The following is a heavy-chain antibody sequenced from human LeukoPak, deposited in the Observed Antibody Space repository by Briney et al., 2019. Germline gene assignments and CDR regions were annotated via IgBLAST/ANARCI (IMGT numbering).Heavy chain of an antibody. V-gene: IGHV4-59*08. Sequence: PSETLSLTCTVYGGSISNNYWSWIRQPPGEGLEWIGYIYYSGTTKYNPSLKSRVTTSVDTSKNQLSLKLSSVTAADTAVYYCARIGDSSGFNWYFDLWGRGTLVTVSS. D-gene: IGHD3-22*01. CDR1: GGSISNNY. CDR3: ARIGDSSGFNWYFDL. CDR2: IYYSGTT. J-gene: IGHJ2*01.